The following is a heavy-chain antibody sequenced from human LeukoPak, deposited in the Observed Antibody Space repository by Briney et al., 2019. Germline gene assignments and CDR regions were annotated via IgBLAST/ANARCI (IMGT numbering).Heavy chain of an antibody. V-gene: IGHV4-38-2*02. CDR2: IYHSGNT. D-gene: IGHD3-3*01. CDR3: ARESDQEWYPDY. CDR1: GYSISSGYY. Sequence: SETLSLTCTVSGYSISSGYYWGWIRQPPGKGLEWIGSIYHSGNTYYNPSLKSRVTISVDTSKNQFSLKLSSVTAADTAVYYCARESDQEWYPDYWGQGTLVTVSS. J-gene: IGHJ4*02.